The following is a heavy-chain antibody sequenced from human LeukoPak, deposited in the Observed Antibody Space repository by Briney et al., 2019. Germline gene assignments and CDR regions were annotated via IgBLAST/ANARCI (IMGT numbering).Heavy chain of an antibody. V-gene: IGHV1-69*05. CDR3: ASGPDIVVVPAAINYYYYMDV. J-gene: IGHJ6*03. CDR2: IIPIFGTA. CDR1: GGTFSSYA. Sequence: SVKVSCKASGGTFSSYAISWVRQAPGQGLEWMGGIIPIFGTANYAQKFQGRATITTDESTSTAYMELSSLRSEDTAVYYCASGPDIVVVPAAINYYYYMDVWGKGTTVTVSS. D-gene: IGHD2-2*02.